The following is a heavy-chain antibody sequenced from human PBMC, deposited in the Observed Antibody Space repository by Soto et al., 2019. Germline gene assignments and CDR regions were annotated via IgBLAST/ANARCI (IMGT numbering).Heavy chain of an antibody. V-gene: IGHV3-33*01. CDR1: GFTFSSYG. Sequence: GGSLRLCCAASGFTFSSYGMHWVRQAPGKGLEWVAVIWYDGSNKYYADSVKGRFTISRDNSKNTLYLQMNSLGAEDTAVYYCARDRRGAAAGDFDYSGQGTLVTAPQ. CDR3: ARDRRGAAAGDFDY. D-gene: IGHD6-13*01. J-gene: IGHJ4*02. CDR2: IWYDGSNK.